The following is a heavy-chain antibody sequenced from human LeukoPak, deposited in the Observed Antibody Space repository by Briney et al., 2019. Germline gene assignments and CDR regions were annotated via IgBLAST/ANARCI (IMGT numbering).Heavy chain of an antibody. CDR1: GFTFTSYP. J-gene: IGHJ4*02. V-gene: IGHV3-30*04. Sequence: TGRSLRLSCVASGFTFTSYPIHWVRQAPGKGLEWVAVISDDGRDKYHADSVKGRFTISRDNAKNSLYLQMNSLRAEDTAVYYCARTYYDFWSGYYPLFDYWGQGTLVTVSS. CDR3: ARTYYDFWSGYYPLFDY. D-gene: IGHD3-3*01. CDR2: ISDDGRDK.